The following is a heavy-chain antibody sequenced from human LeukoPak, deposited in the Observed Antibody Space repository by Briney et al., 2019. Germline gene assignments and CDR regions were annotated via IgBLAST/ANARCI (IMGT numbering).Heavy chain of an antibody. CDR1: GGTFSSYA. D-gene: IGHD3-3*01. CDR3: ARDHTRFLEWFDAFDI. CDR2: IIPIFGTA. V-gene: IGHV1-69*13. J-gene: IGHJ3*02. Sequence: SVKVSCKASGGTFSSYAISWVRQAPGQGLEWMGGIIPIFGTANYAQKFQGRVTITADESTSTAYMELSSLRSEDTAVYYCARDHTRFLEWFDAFDIWGQGTMVTVSS.